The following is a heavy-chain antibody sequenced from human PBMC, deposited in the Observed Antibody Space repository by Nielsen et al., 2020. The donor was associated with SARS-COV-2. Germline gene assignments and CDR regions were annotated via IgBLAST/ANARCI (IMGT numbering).Heavy chain of an antibody. CDR2: ISHDGEND. V-gene: IGHV3-33*05. J-gene: IGHJ3*01. Sequence: GGSLRLSCVASGFMFSNYGIHWVRQAPGKGLEWVAVISHDGENDFYVESEKGRLTVSRDNAKNSMSLQMNSLRVEDTAVYYCARDWSRAFDVWGQGTMVTVSS. CDR1: GFMFSNYG. CDR3: ARDWSRAFDV.